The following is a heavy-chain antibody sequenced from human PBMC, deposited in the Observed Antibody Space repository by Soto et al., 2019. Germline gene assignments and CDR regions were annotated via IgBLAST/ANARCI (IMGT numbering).Heavy chain of an antibody. Sequence: GGSLRLSCAASGSTFSSYAMSWVRPAPGKGLEWVSAISGSGGSTYYADSVQGRFTISRDNSKNTLYLQMNSLRAEDTAVYYCAKDTPGRIVVVPAAPDYWGQGTRVNVSA. J-gene: IGHJ4*02. CDR3: AKDTPGRIVVVPAAPDY. V-gene: IGHV3-23*01. D-gene: IGHD2-2*01. CDR1: GSTFSSYA. CDR2: ISGSGGST.